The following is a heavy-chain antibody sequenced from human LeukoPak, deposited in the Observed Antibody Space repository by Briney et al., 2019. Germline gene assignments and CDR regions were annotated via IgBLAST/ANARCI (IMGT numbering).Heavy chain of an antibody. D-gene: IGHD1-26*01. CDR2: INPNSGGT. Sequence: ASVKVSCKASGYTFAGYYMHWVRQAPGQGLEWMGWINPNSGGTNYAQKFQGRVTMTRDTSISTAYMELSRLRSDDTAVYYCARGRDSGSPYDAFDIWGQGTMVTVSS. V-gene: IGHV1-2*02. J-gene: IGHJ3*02. CDR1: GYTFAGYY. CDR3: ARGRDSGSPYDAFDI.